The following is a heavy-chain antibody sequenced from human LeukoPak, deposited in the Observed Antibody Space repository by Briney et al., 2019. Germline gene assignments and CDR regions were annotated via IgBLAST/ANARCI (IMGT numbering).Heavy chain of an antibody. CDR3: ASGDYGDYGYFDH. V-gene: IGHV3-21*01. J-gene: IGHJ1*01. CDR2: ISSSGSYI. Sequence: GGSLRLSCAASGFTFSSYRMNWVRQAPGKGLQWVSSISSSGSYIYYADSVKGRFTIPRDNAKNSLYLQMNSLRAEDTAVYYCASGDYGDYGYFDHWGQGTLVTVSS. CDR1: GFTFSSYR. D-gene: IGHD4-17*01.